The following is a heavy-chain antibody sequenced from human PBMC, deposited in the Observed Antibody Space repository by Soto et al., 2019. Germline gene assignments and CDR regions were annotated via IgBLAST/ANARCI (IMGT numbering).Heavy chain of an antibody. CDR2: IWYDGSNK. CDR1: GFTFSSYG. J-gene: IGHJ4*02. CDR3: ARDRDLAVPAAVIYFDS. D-gene: IGHD2-2*01. Sequence: GGSLRLSCAASGFTFSSYGMHWVRQAPGKGLEWVAVIWYDGSNKYYADSVKGRFTISRDNSKNTLYLQMNSLRAEDTAVYYCARDRDLAVPAAVIYFDSWGQGTLVTVSS. V-gene: IGHV3-33*01.